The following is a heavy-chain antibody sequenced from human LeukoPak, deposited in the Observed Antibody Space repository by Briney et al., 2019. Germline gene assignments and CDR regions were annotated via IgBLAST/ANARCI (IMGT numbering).Heavy chain of an antibody. Sequence: GASVTVSCKASGYTFINYDINWVRQATGQGLEWMGWMNPNSGNAGYAQKFQGRVTMTRNTSVSTAYMELSSLRSEDTAVYYCARAPGYDFWTRPYYYYYMDVWGNGTTVTVSS. V-gene: IGHV1-8*01. J-gene: IGHJ6*03. D-gene: IGHD3-3*01. CDR3: ARAPGYDFWTRPYYYYYMDV. CDR1: GYTFINYD. CDR2: MNPNSGNA.